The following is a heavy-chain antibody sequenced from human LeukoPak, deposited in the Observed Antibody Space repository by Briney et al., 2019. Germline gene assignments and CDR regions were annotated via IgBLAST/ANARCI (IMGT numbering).Heavy chain of an antibody. CDR3: AKDPGRVDGQDY. V-gene: IGHV3-23*01. Sequence: GGSLRLSCAAPGFTFSSYAMSWVRQAPGKGLEWVSAISGSGGSTYYADSVKGRFTISRDNSKNTLYLQMNSLRAEDTAVYYCAKDPGRVDGQDYWGQGTLVTVSS. CDR2: ISGSGGST. J-gene: IGHJ4*02. CDR1: GFTFSSYA.